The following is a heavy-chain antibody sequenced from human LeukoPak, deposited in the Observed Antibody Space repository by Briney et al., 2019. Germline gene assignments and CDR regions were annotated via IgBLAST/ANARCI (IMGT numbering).Heavy chain of an antibody. CDR3: AKDRGYSGYDLNDY. CDR2: IWYEGSNK. CDR1: RFTFSSYG. D-gene: IGHD5-12*01. Sequence: GRSLTLSCAASRFTFSSYGMHWVRQAPGKGLEWVAVIWYEGSNKYYGDCVKGRFTISRDNSKNTMYLQMNSMRAEDTAVYSCAKDRGYSGYDLNDYWGQGTLVTVSS. V-gene: IGHV3-33*06. J-gene: IGHJ4*02.